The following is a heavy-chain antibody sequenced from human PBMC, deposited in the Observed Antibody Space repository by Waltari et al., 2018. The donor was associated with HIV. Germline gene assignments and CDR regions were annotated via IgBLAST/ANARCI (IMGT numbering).Heavy chain of an antibody. Sequence: VESGGNVVQPGGSLRLSCTASGFVFGSHWMHWVRQRPGGGLFLVSRIDNDGRGIKYASSVKGRVTLSRDNTKEMLFLEMKSLRSEDSGIYYCVKDVAVTHYGVYYSGLDVWGQGTTVTV. CDR2: IDNDGRGI. D-gene: IGHD2-8*01. CDR1: GFVFGSHW. J-gene: IGHJ6*02. CDR3: VKDVAVTHYGVYYSGLDV. V-gene: IGHV3-74*03.